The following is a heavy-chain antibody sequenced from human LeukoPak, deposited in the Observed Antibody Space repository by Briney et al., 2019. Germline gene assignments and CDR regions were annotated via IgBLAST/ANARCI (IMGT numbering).Heavy chain of an antibody. CDR2: INGDGRNI. CDR1: GFTFSSYW. D-gene: IGHD3-9*01. Sequence: GGSLRLSCVASGFTFSSYWMHWVRQDPRKGLVWVSRINGDGRNINYADSVRGQFTISRDNAENTLYLQMNTLRVEDTAVYYCTRDLMDYDVSTGLHHYYMDVWGQGTTVTVSS. CDR3: TRDLMDYDVSTGLHHYYMDV. J-gene: IGHJ6*02. V-gene: IGHV3-74*01.